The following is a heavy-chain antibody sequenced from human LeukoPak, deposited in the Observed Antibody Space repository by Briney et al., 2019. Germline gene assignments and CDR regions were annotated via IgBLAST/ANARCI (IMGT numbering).Heavy chain of an antibody. CDR2: IYYSGST. D-gene: IGHD3-10*01. CDR1: GGSISSYY. CDR3: ARTAGDGSYYYYMDV. Sequence: SETLSLTCTVSGGSISSYYWSWIWQPPGKGLEWIGYIYYSGSTNYNPSLKSRVTISVDTSKNQFSLKLSSVTAADTAVYYCARTAGDGSYYYYMDVWGKGTTVTVSS. J-gene: IGHJ6*03. V-gene: IGHV4-59*01.